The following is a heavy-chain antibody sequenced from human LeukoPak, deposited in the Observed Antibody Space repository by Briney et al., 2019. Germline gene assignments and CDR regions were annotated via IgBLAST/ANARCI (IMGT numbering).Heavy chain of an antibody. J-gene: IGHJ4*02. CDR1: GFTFNSFG. V-gene: IGHV3-21*01. CDR2: ISSSSSYI. Sequence: GGSLRLSCAASGFTFNSFGMSWVRQAPGKGLEWVSSISSSSSYIYYADSVKGRFTISRDNAKNSLYLQMNSLRAEDTAVYYCARDYDFWSGLDCWGQGTLVTVSS. D-gene: IGHD3-3*01. CDR3: ARDYDFWSGLDC.